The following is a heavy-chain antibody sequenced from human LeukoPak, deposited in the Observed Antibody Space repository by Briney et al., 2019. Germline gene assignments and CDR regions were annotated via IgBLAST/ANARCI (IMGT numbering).Heavy chain of an antibody. J-gene: IGHJ4*02. CDR2: ISGSGGST. CDR3: AKDNIVVVVAAAGVDY. CDR1: GFTFSSYA. Sequence: GGSLRLSCAASGFTFSSYAMSWVRQAPGKGLEWVSAISGSGGSTYYADSVKGRFTISRDNSKNTLYLQMNSLRAEDTAVYYCAKDNIVVVVAAAGVDYWGQGTLVTVSS. V-gene: IGHV3-23*01. D-gene: IGHD2-15*01.